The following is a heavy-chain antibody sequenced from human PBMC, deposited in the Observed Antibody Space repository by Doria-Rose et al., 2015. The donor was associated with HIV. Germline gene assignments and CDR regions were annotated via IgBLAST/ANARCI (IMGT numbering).Heavy chain of an antibody. V-gene: IGHV2-26*01. D-gene: IGHD6-13*01. J-gene: IGHJ4*02. CDR3: ARIKSSRWYHKYYFDF. CDR1: GVSLSSPGMG. CDR2: IFSDDER. Sequence: QVTLKESSPVLVKPTETLTLTCTVSGVSLSSPGMGVSWIRQPPGKALEWLANIFSDDERSYKTSLKSRLTISRCTSKSQVVLTMTYMDPVDPATYYCARIKSSRWYHKYYFDFWGQGTLVIVS.